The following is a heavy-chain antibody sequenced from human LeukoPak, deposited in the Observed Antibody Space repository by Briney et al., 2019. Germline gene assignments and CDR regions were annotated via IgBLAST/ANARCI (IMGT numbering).Heavy chain of an antibody. V-gene: IGHV3-74*01. Sequence: GGSLRLACAASGFTLSSYWMHWARQAPGKGLVWVSRINTDGSSTSYADSVKGRFTISRDNAKNSLYLQMNSLGAEDTAVYYCARRGTSSSWAHFDYWGQGTLVTVSS. CDR2: INTDGSST. J-gene: IGHJ4*02. CDR1: GFTLSSYW. D-gene: IGHD6-13*01. CDR3: ARRGTSSSWAHFDY.